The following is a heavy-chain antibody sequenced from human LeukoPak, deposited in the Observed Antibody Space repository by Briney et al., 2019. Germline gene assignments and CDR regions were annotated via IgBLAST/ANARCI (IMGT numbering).Heavy chain of an antibody. CDR3: ATKEWLAPPPAS. V-gene: IGHV3-74*01. Sequence: GGSLRLSCAASGFTFSKYWVLWVRQAPGTGLESVSRINTDGTVTTYADSVKGRFTVSRDNADNTMFLQMNSVRDEDTAVYYCATKEWLAPPPASCGHGTPVTVSS. CDR2: INTDGTVT. CDR1: GFTFSKYW. D-gene: IGHD6-19*01. J-gene: IGHJ5*01.